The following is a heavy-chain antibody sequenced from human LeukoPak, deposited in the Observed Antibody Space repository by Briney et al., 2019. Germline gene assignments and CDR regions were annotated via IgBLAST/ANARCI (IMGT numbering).Heavy chain of an antibody. J-gene: IGHJ4*02. V-gene: IGHV3-23*01. CDR1: GFTFSSYA. CDR2: ISGSGGST. CDR3: AKDSGDGWFDY. Sequence: GGSLRLSCTASGFTFSSYAMSWVRQAPGKGLEWVSEISGSGGSTYYADSVKGRFTFSRDNSKNTLYLQMDSLRAEDTAVYYCAKDSGDGWFDYWGQGTLVTVSS. D-gene: IGHD3-10*01.